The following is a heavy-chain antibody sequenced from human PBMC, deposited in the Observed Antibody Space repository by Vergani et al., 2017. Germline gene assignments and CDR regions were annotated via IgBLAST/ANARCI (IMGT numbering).Heavy chain of an antibody. CDR1: GYTFTGYY. V-gene: IGHV1-2*02. J-gene: IGHJ6*03. D-gene: IGHD6-19*01. Sequence: QVQLVQSGAEVKKPGASVKVSCKASGYTFTGYYMHWARQAPGQGLEWMGWINPNSGGTNYAQKFQGRVTMTRDTSISTAYMELSRLRSDDTAVYYCARVVAVAGQYYYYYMDVWGKGTTVTVSS. CDR3: ARVVAVAGQYYYYYMDV. CDR2: INPNSGGT.